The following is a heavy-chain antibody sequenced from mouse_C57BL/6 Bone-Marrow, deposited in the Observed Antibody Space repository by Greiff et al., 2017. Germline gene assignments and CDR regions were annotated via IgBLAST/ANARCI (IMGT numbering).Heavy chain of an antibody. J-gene: IGHJ2*01. CDR2: IRSGSSTI. V-gene: IGHV5-17*01. CDR3: AIRSYFDY. CDR1: GFTFSDYG. D-gene: IGHD1-1*01. Sequence: EVKLVESGGGLVKPGGSLKLSCAASGFTFSDYGMHWVRQAPEKGLEWVAYIRSGSSTIYYADTVKGRFTISRDNAKNTLFLKMTSLRSEDTAMYYCAIRSYFDYWGQGTTLTVSS.